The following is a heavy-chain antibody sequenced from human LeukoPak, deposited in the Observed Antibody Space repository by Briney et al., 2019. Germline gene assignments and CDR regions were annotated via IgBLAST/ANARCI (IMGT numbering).Heavy chain of an antibody. V-gene: IGHV3-23*01. D-gene: IGHD2-15*01. CDR3: ARQGRRVVAATVGGNWFDP. Sequence: GGSLRLSCAASGFTFSSYAMSWVRQAPGKGLEWVSGMSGSGDITSYADSVKGRFTISRDNSKNTLYLQMNSLRAEDTAVYYCARQGRRVVAATVGGNWFDPWGQGTLVTVSS. J-gene: IGHJ5*02. CDR2: MSGSGDIT. CDR1: GFTFSSYA.